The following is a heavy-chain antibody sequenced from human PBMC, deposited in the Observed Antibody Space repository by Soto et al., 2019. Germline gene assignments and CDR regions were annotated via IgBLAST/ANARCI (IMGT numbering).Heavy chain of an antibody. D-gene: IGHD3-22*01. V-gene: IGHV4-59*01. CDR1: GGSISSYY. J-gene: IGHJ6*02. CDR2: IYYSGST. Sequence: PSETLSLTCTVSGGSISSYYWSWIRQPQGKGLEWIGYIYYSGSTNYNPSLKSRVTISVDTSKNQFSLKLSSVTAADTAVYYCARGYYDRSGYYYYYYRMDVWGQGNTVTVSS. CDR3: ARGYYDRSGYYYYYYRMDV.